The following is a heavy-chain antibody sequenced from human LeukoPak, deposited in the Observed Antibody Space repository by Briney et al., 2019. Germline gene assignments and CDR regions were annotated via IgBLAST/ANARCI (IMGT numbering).Heavy chain of an antibody. J-gene: IGHJ6*03. CDR3: AKGSGSPVLDYYYYMDV. Sequence: GRSLRLSCAASGFTFDDYAMHWVRQAPGKGLEWVSGISWNSGSIGYADSVKGRFTISRDNAKNSLYLQMNSLRAEDTALYYCAKGSGSPVLDYYYYMDVWGKGTTVTVSS. CDR1: GFTFDDYA. D-gene: IGHD1-26*01. V-gene: IGHV3-9*01. CDR2: ISWNSGSI.